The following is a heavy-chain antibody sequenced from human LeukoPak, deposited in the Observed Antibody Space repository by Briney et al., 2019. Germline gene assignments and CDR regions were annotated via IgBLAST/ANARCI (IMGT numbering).Heavy chain of an antibody. D-gene: IGHD3-22*01. V-gene: IGHV5-51*01. CDR2: IFLGDSDT. Sequence: GESLKISCKGSGYSFTNYWIAWVRQMPGKGLEWMGIIFLGDSDTRYSPSFQGQVTISADKSISTAYLQWSSLKASDTAMYYCAREGADSSGYYVDYWGQGTLVTVSS. CDR1: GYSFTNYW. CDR3: AREGADSSGYYVDY. J-gene: IGHJ4*02.